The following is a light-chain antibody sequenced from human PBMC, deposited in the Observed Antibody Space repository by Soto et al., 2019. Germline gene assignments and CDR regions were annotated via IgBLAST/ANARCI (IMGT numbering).Light chain of an antibody. CDR3: QQLNSYSGT. CDR2: AAS. J-gene: IGKJ3*01. Sequence: DIQLTQSPSFLSASVGDRVTITCRASQGISSYLAWYQQKPGKAPKLLIYAASTLQSGVPSRFSGSGSGTEFTLPISSLQPEDFATYYCQQLNSYSGTFGPGTKVDIK. V-gene: IGKV1-9*01. CDR1: QGISSY.